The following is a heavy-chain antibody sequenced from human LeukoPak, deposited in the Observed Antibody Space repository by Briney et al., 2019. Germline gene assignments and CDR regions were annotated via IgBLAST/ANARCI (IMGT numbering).Heavy chain of an antibody. CDR3: ARVTEIVAYIYFDY. CDR2: ISWNSGSI. J-gene: IGHJ4*02. Sequence: GGSLRLSCAASGFTFDDYAMHWVRQAPGKGLEWVSGISWNSGSIGYADSVKGRFTISRDNAKNSLYLQMNSLRAEDTAVYYCARVTEIVAYIYFDYWGQGTLVTVSS. CDR1: GFTFDDYA. V-gene: IGHV3-9*01. D-gene: IGHD5-12*01.